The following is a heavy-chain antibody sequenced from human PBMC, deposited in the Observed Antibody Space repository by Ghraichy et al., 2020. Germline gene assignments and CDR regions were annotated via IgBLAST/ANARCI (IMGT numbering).Heavy chain of an antibody. Sequence: SETLSLTCAVYGGSFSGYYWSWIRQPPGKGLEWIGEINHSGTTNYNPSLKSRVTISVDTSKNQFSLKLTSVTAADTTVYYCARYYYDTSGEATYYFDYWGQGTLVTVSS. D-gene: IGHD3-22*01. CDR3: ARYYYDTSGEATYYFDY. CDR1: GGSFSGYY. CDR2: INHSGTT. J-gene: IGHJ4*02. V-gene: IGHV4-34*01.